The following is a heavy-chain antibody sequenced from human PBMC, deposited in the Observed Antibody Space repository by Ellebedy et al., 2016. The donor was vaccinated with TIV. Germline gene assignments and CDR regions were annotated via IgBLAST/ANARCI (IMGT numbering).Heavy chain of an antibody. D-gene: IGHD2-21*02. CDR3: VRDPLRGGRDWLLQGSDY. J-gene: IGHJ4*02. V-gene: IGHV1-46*01. CDR2: INPISGSA. Sequence: AASVKVSCKASGYTFTSYYVHWVRQAPGQGLEWVGRINPISGSANYAQKFQDKVTLTADRSTSRFYMEMSSLRSDDTAIYYCVRDPLRGGRDWLLQGSDYWGQGTKVSVSS. CDR1: GYTFTSYY.